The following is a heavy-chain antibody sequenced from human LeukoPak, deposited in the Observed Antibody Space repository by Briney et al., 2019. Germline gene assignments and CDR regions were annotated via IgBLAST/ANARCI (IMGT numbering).Heavy chain of an antibody. CDR2: MNPNSGNT. CDR3: ARRVYDYVWGSYQSNWFDP. D-gene: IGHD3-16*02. J-gene: IGHJ5*02. CDR1: GYTFTSYD. V-gene: IGHV1-8*01. Sequence: ASVKVSCTASGYTFTSYDINWVRQATGQGLEWMGWMNPNSGNTGYAQKFQGRVTMTRNTSISTAYMELSSLRSEDTAVYYCARRVYDYVWGSYQSNWFDPWGQGTLVTVSS.